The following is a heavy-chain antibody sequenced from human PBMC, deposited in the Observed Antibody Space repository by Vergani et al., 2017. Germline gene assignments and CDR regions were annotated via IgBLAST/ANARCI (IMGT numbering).Heavy chain of an antibody. D-gene: IGHD3-22*01. CDR1: GFTFDDYA. Sequence: EVQLVESGGGLVQPGRSLRLSCAASGFTFDDYAMHWVRQAPGKGLEWVSGISWNRGSIGYADSVKGRFTISRDNAKNSLYLQMNILRAEDTALYYCAKDYYDRSGYAFDIWGQGTMVTVSS. J-gene: IGHJ3*02. V-gene: IGHV3-9*01. CDR3: AKDYYDRSGYAFDI. CDR2: ISWNRGSI.